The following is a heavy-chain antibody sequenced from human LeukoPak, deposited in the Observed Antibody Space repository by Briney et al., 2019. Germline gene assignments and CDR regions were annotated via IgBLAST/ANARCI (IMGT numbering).Heavy chain of an antibody. J-gene: IGHJ4*02. V-gene: IGHV3-30*02. CDR2: IRYDESNK. CDR1: GFIFGNYD. D-gene: IGHD3-22*01. CDR3: ATLRSPEYYYDSSGWEFDY. Sequence: HPGGSLRLSCAASGFIFGNYDMHWVRQAPGKGLDWVAYIRYDESNKYYVDSVKGRFTISRDNSKNTLYLQMNSLRAEDTAVYYCATLRSPEYYYDSSGWEFDYWGQGTLVTVSS.